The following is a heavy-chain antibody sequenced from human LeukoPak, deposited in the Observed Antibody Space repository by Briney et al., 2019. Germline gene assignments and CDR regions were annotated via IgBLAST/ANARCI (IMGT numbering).Heavy chain of an antibody. J-gene: IGHJ6*03. D-gene: IGHD6-13*01. Sequence: SETLSLTCAVYGGSFSGYHWSWIRQPPGKGLEWIGEINHSGSTNYNPSLKSRVTISVDTSKNQFSLKLSSVTAADTAVYYCAGSSWYVGAYYYYYYMDVWGKGTTVTVSS. CDR2: INHSGST. CDR1: GGSFSGYH. V-gene: IGHV4-34*01. CDR3: AGSSWYVGAYYYYYYMDV.